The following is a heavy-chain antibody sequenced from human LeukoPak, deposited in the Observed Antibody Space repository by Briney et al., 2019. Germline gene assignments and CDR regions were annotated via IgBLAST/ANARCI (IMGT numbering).Heavy chain of an antibody. Sequence: GGSLRLSCAASGFTFSNYWMTWVRQAPGKGLEWVANIKKDGSEKNYVDSVKGRFTISRDNAKNSVYLQMNSLRVEDTAVYYCARVVTGSGSYLDYWGQGTLVTASS. CDR2: IKKDGSEK. CDR1: GFTFSNYW. D-gene: IGHD3-10*01. V-gene: IGHV3-7*01. CDR3: ARVVTGSGSYLDY. J-gene: IGHJ4*02.